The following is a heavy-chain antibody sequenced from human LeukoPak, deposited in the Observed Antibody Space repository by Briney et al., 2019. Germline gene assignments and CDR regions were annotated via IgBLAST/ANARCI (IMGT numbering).Heavy chain of an antibody. Sequence: PGRSLRLSCAASGFTFSSYAMHWVRQAPGKGLEWVAVISYDGSNKYYADSVKGRFTISRDNSKNTLYLQMNSLRAEDTAVYYCAREGGMGWLQRLGYYYYYYMDVWGKGTTVTVSS. D-gene: IGHD5-24*01. CDR1: GFTFSSYA. V-gene: IGHV3-30-3*01. CDR3: AREGGMGWLQRLGYYYYYYMDV. J-gene: IGHJ6*03. CDR2: ISYDGSNK.